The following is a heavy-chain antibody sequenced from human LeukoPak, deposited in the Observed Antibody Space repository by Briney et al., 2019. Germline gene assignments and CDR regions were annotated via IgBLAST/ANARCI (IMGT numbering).Heavy chain of an antibody. V-gene: IGHV4-59*01. D-gene: IGHD5-12*01. CDR3: ARDFPPYRDAFDF. CDR2: LYYSGST. J-gene: IGHJ3*01. Sequence: SETLSLTCTXSGGSISSYYWSWIRQPPGKGLEWIGYLYYSGSTNYNPSLKSRVTISVDTSENQFSLNLTSVTAADTAVYYCARDFPPYRDAFDFWGQGTMATVSS. CDR1: GGSISSYY.